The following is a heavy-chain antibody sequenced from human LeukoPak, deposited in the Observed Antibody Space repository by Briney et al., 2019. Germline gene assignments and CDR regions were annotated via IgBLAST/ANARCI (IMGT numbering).Heavy chain of an antibody. V-gene: IGHV4-59*08. D-gene: IGHD3-22*01. CDR2: IYYSGST. CDR3: ARLRVERITMIVVVPGAFDI. Sequence: SETLSLTCTVSGGSISSYYWSWIRQPPGKGLEWIGYIYYSGSTNYNPSLKSRVTISVDTSKNQFSLKLSSVTAADTAVYYCARLRVERITMIVVVPGAFDIWGQGTMVIVSS. J-gene: IGHJ3*02. CDR1: GGSISSYY.